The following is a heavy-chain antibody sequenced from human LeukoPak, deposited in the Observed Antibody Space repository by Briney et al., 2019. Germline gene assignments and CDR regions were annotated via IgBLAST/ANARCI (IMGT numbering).Heavy chain of an antibody. J-gene: IGHJ6*02. V-gene: IGHV3-64D*06. CDR3: ATAKRPRKDYGSGSYSPYYYYGMDV. CDR1: GFTFSSYA. D-gene: IGHD3-10*01. CDR2: ISSNGGST. Sequence: GGSLRLSCSASGFTFSSYAMHWVRQAPGKGLEYVSAISSNGGSTYYADSVKGRFTISRDNSKNTLYLQMSSLRSEDTAVYYCATAKRPRKDYGSGSYSPYYYYGMDVWGQGTTVTVSS.